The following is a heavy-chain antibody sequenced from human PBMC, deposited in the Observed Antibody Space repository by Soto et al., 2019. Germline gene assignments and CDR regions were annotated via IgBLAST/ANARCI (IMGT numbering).Heavy chain of an antibody. Sequence: PGGSLRLSCAASGFTFSSYGVHWVRQAPGKGLEWVAVFWFDGSDEYSADSVKGRFTLSGDNSKNTLFMQLKSLRAEDTAVYYCARGAGKGDGLDVWGQGTTVTVSS. CDR3: ARGAGKGDGLDV. CDR2: FWFDGSDE. J-gene: IGHJ6*02. CDR1: GFTFSSYG. D-gene: IGHD3-10*01. V-gene: IGHV3-33*01.